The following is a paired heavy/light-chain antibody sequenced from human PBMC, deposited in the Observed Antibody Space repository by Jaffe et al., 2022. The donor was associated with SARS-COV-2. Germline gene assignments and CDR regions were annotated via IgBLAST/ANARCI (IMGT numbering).Light chain of an antibody. Sequence: QSVLTQPPSASGTPGQRVTISCSGSSSNIGTNYVYWYQQLPGTAPKLLIYGDNQRPSGVPDRFSGSKSGTSASLAISGLRSEDEADYYCAAWDDSLSGRGVFGGGTKLIVL. V-gene: IGLV1-47*01. J-gene: IGLJ2*01. CDR1: SSNIGTNY. CDR3: AAWDDSLSGRGV. CDR2: GDN.
Heavy chain of an antibody. CDR1: GGSIRSYY. J-gene: IGHJ4*02. CDR2: IYYSGST. D-gene: IGHD6-13*01. CDR3: ARGAAGSSLLPSF. Sequence: QVQLQESGPGLVKPSETLSLICTVSGGSIRSYYWSWIRQPPGRGLEWIGYIYYSGSTNYNPSLKSRVTISVDTSKNQFSLKLSSVTAADTAVYYCARGAAGSSLLPSFWGQGTLVTVSS. V-gene: IGHV4-59*01.